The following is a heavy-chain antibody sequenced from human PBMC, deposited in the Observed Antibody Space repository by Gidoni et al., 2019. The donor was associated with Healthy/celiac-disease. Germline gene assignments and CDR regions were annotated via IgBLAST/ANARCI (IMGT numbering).Heavy chain of an antibody. CDR3: AREVGYYGSGSYYVGGWFDP. CDR2: IYYSGST. CDR1: GGSISSYY. Sequence: QVQLQESGPGLVKPSATLSLTCTVSGGSISSYYWSWIRPPPGKGLEWIGYIYYSGSTNYNPSLKSRVTISVDTSKNQFSLKLSSVTAADTAVYYCAREVGYYGSGSYYVGGWFDPWGQGTLVTVSS. J-gene: IGHJ5*02. D-gene: IGHD3-10*01. V-gene: IGHV4-59*01.